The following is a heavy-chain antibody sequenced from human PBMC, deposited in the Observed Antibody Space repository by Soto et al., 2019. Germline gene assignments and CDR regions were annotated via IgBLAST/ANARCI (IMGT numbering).Heavy chain of an antibody. CDR3: ARVTIFGSQDAFDI. J-gene: IGHJ3*02. V-gene: IGHV3-11*01. Sequence: PGGSLRLSCAASGFTFSDYYMSGIRQAPGKGLEWVSYISSSGSTIYYADSVKGRFTISRDNAKNSLYLQMNSLRAEDTAVYYCARVTIFGSQDAFDIWGQGTMVTVSS. CDR1: GFTFSDYY. D-gene: IGHD3-3*01. CDR2: ISSSGSTI.